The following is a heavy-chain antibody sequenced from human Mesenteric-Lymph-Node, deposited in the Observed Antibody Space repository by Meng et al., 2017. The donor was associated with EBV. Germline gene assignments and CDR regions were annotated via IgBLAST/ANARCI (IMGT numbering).Heavy chain of an antibody. D-gene: IGHD2-2*01. J-gene: IGHJ4*02. CDR2: IDPNSGDT. CDR3: ASTILVPGPDS. CDR1: GYTFSTYG. Sequence: QVELVQSGAEVKKPGASVKVSCKASGYTFSTYGISWVRQAPGQGLEWMGRIDPNSGDTDYAQKFQARVTMTRDTSIRTAYMELDSLRSDDTAVYYCASTILVPGPDSWGQGTLVTVSS. V-gene: IGHV1-2*06.